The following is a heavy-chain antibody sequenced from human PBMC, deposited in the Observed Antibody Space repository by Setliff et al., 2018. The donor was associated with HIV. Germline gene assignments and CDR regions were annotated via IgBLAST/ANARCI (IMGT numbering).Heavy chain of an antibody. CDR2: IISMFGTA. CDR1: GGTFSRDA. CDR3: ARDREAEGDAFDT. D-gene: IGHD3-10*01. J-gene: IGHJ3*02. V-gene: IGHV1-69*13. Sequence: SVKVSCKASGGTFSRDAISWVRQAPGQGLEWMGGIISMFGTANYAQKFQGRVTITADESTNTAYMELSSLRSEDTAVYYCARDREAEGDAFDTWGQGTMVTVSS.